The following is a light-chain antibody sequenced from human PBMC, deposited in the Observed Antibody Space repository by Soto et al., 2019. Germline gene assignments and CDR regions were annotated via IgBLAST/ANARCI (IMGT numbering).Light chain of an antibody. CDR2: DAS. CDR3: QQHKIWPPLT. J-gene: IGKJ4*01. Sequence: EVILIQSPATLSLSPGERATLSCRASQSVDNYLVWYQQKPGQAPRLLIYDASNRATGVPARFSGSGSETDFTLTISSLEPEDFGVYYCQQHKIWPPLTFGGGTKVEI. CDR1: QSVDNY. V-gene: IGKV3-11*01.